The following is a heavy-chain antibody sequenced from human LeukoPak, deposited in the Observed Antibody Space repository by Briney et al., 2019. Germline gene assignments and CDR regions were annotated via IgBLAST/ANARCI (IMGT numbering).Heavy chain of an antibody. V-gene: IGHV3-21*01. D-gene: IGHD3-10*02. J-gene: IGHJ6*04. Sequence: PGGSLRLSCAASGLSFSSYSMNWVRQAPGKGLEWVSSISSSSTYRYYADSVKGRFTISRDNAKKSLYLQMNSLRAEDTAVYYCAELGITMIGGVWGKGTTVTISS. CDR3: AELGITMIGGV. CDR1: GLSFSSYS. CDR2: ISSSSTYR.